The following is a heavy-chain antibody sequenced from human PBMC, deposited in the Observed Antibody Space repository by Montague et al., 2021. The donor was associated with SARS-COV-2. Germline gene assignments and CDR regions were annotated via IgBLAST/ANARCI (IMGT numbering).Heavy chain of an antibody. J-gene: IGHJ4*02. Sequence: SLRLSCPASTLTFDNYGMSWVRQVPGKGLEWVSGINRNGDSTGYADSVRGRFTISRDNAKNSLYLQMNSLRGEDTAFYYCTRGFNYGPFDCWGQGTLVTVS. D-gene: IGHD3-10*01. V-gene: IGHV3-20*04. CDR3: TRGFNYGPFDC. CDR2: INRNGDST. CDR1: TLTFDNYG.